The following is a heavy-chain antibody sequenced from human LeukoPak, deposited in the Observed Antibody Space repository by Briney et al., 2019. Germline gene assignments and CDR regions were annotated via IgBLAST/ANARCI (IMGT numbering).Heavy chain of an antibody. CDR3: ARARYATAWYAFDI. D-gene: IGHD2-2*01. V-gene: IGHV4-59*02. CDR2: LSHSGSS. Sequence: PSETLSLTCTVSGGSVSSYYWSWIRRHLGRGLEWIAYLSHSGSSDSNPSLTSRVTTLVDTSKNQFSLKLTSVTAADTAVYYCARARYATAWYAFDIWGHGTMVTVSS. CDR1: GGSVSSYY. J-gene: IGHJ3*02.